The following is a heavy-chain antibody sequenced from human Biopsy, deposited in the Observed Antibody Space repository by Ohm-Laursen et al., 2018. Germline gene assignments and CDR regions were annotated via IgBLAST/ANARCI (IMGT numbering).Heavy chain of an antibody. J-gene: IGHJ4*02. V-gene: IGHV3-15*05. CDR3: TAGIPGLSRSSDY. CDR1: GFTFSAAW. Sequence: GSLRLSCTASGFTFSAAWMYWVRQAPGKGLECVALVKSNANGGTKEYPAPVEGRFSISRDDSRNTVYLHMSSLNTDDTAMYFCTAGIPGLSRSSDYWGQGTLVTVSS. CDR2: VKSNANGGTK. D-gene: IGHD6-19*01.